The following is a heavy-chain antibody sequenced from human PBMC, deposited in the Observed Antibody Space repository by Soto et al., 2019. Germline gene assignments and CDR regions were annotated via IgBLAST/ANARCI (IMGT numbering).Heavy chain of an antibody. CDR2: ISYDGSNK. CDR1: GFTFSSYA. J-gene: IGHJ6*02. CDR3: ARPECTNGVCYPNYYYYYGMDV. D-gene: IGHD2-8*01. Sequence: GGSLRLSCAASGFTFSSYAMHWVRQAPGKGLEWVAVISYDGSNKYYADSVKGRFTISRDNSKNTLYLQMNSLRAEDTAVYYCARPECTNGVCYPNYYYYYGMDVWGQGTTVTVSS. V-gene: IGHV3-30-3*01.